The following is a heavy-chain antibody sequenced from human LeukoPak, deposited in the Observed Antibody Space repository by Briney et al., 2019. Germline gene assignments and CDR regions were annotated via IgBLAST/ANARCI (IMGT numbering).Heavy chain of an antibody. CDR1: GFTFSNAW. D-gene: IGHD3-3*01. CDR2: IKRKTDGRTT. Sequence: GGSLRLSCAASGFTFSNAWMSWVRQAPGKGLEWVGRIKRKTDGRTTDYAEAVKDKFTISRDDSKNTLYLQMNSLKTEDTAVYYCTTATMTLPGNWFDRWGQGTLVTVSS. J-gene: IGHJ5*02. CDR3: TTATMTLPGNWFDR. V-gene: IGHV3-15*01.